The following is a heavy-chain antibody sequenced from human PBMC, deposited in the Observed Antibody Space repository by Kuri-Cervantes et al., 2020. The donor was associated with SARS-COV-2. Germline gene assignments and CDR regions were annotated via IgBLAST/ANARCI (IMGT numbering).Heavy chain of an antibody. V-gene: IGHV1-3*01. D-gene: IGHD2-2*02. J-gene: IGHJ4*02. CDR1: GYTFTSYA. CDR3: ARDLGGVPAAIM. Sequence: ASVKVSCKAAGYTFTSYAMHWVRQAPGQRLEWMGWINAGNGNTNYAQKLQGRVTITADKSTSTAYMELSSLRSEDTALYYCARDLGGVPAAIMWGQGTLVTVSS. CDR2: INAGNGNT.